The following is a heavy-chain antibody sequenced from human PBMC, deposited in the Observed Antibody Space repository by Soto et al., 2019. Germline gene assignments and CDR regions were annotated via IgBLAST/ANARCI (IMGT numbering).Heavy chain of an antibody. CDR1: GFTFSSYA. J-gene: IGHJ6*02. V-gene: IGHV3-30-3*01. Sequence: GGSLRLSCAASGFTFSSYAMHWVRQAPGKGLEWVAVISYDGSNKYYADSVKGRFTISRDNSKNTLYLQMDSLRAEDTAVYYCARAPGTMVRGEPMDVWGQGTTVTVSS. CDR2: ISYDGSNK. D-gene: IGHD3-10*01. CDR3: ARAPGTMVRGEPMDV.